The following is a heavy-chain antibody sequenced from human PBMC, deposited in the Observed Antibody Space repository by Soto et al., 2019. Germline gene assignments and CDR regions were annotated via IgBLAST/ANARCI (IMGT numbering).Heavy chain of an antibody. D-gene: IGHD3-9*01. V-gene: IGHV1-46*01. J-gene: IGHJ4*02. CDR2: INPSGGST. CDR1: GYTFTSYY. Sequence: ASVKVSCKASGYTFTSYYMHWVRQAPGQGLEWTGIINPSGGSTSYARKFQGRVTMTRDTSTSTVYMELSSLRSEDTAVYYCARATTVLILVYWGQGTLVTVSS. CDR3: ARATTVLILVY.